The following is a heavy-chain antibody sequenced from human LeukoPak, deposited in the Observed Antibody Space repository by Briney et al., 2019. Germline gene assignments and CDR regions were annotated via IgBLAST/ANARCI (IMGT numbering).Heavy chain of an antibody. CDR1: GYTFTSYA. V-gene: IGHV1-3*01. CDR2: INAGNGNT. J-gene: IGHJ4*02. D-gene: IGHD4-17*01. Sequence: ASVKVSCKASGYTFTSYAMHWVRQAPGQRLEWMGWINAGNGNTKYSQKFQGRVTITRDTSASTAYMELSSLRSEDTAVYYCARFYESTYVGPSSTVTTPQSYFDYWGQGTLVTVSS. CDR3: ARFYESTYVGPSSTVTTPQSYFDY.